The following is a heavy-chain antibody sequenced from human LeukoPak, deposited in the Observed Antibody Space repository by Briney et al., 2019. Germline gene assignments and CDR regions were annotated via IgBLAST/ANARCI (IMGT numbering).Heavy chain of an antibody. V-gene: IGHV5-51*01. CDR1: GYSFTRYW. J-gene: IGHJ4*02. CDR2: ISPGDSDT. Sequence: GESLKISCKDSGYSFTRYWIGWVRQMPGKGLEWMGIISPGDSDTRYSPSFQGQVTISADKSISTAYLQWSSLKASDTAMYYCARLSNGITGAFDYWGQGTLVTVSS. CDR3: ARLSNGITGAFDY. D-gene: IGHD7-27*01.